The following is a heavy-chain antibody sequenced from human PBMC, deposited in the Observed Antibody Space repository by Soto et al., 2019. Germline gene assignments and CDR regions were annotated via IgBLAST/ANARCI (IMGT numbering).Heavy chain of an antibody. Sequence: SETLSLTCAVSGGSISSGGYSWSWIRQPPGKGLEWIGYIYHSGSTYYNPSPKSRVTISVDRSKNQFSLKLSSVTAADTAVYYCARQREWLLTYYFDYWGQGTLVTV. J-gene: IGHJ4*02. CDR1: GGSISSGGYS. D-gene: IGHD3-3*01. CDR3: ARQREWLLTYYFDY. V-gene: IGHV4-30-2*01. CDR2: IYHSGST.